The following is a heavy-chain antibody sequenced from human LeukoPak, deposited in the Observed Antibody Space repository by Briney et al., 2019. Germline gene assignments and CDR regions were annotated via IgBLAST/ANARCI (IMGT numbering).Heavy chain of an antibody. D-gene: IGHD6-13*01. CDR3: ARTPEVAAGSLVLAY. V-gene: IGHV1-46*01. J-gene: IGHJ4*02. CDR2: INPSGGST. Sequence: EASVKVSCKASGYTFTSYYMHWVRQAPGQGLEWMGIINPSGGSTSYAQKFQGRVTMTRDTSTSTVYMELSSLRSEDTAVYYCARTPEVAAGSLVLAYWGQGTLVTVSS. CDR1: GYTFTSYY.